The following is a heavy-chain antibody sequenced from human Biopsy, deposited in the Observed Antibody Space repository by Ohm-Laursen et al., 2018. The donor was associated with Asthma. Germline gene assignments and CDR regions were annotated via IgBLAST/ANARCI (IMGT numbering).Heavy chain of an antibody. CDR1: GFTFSIYD. D-gene: IGHD4-23*01. Sequence: SLRLSCTTSGFTFSIYDIHWVRQAPGKGLEWVAVISYDGGNKFYGDSVKGRFTLSRDNSRNTLYLQMNSLRVEDTAIYYCARTHERWASIQDDALDIWGQGTMVIVSS. V-gene: IGHV3-30*03. CDR2: ISYDGGNK. CDR3: ARTHERWASIQDDALDI. J-gene: IGHJ3*02.